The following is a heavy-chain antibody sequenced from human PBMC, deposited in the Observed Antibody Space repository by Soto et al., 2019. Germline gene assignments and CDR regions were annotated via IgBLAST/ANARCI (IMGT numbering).Heavy chain of an antibody. CDR3: ARDPHIAVAGTGTSFDY. J-gene: IGHJ4*02. CDR1: GYTFTSYY. V-gene: IGHV1-46*01. CDR2: INPSGGST. D-gene: IGHD6-19*01. Sequence: ASVKVSCKASGYTFTSYYMHWVRQAPGQGLEWMGIINPSGGSTSYAQKFQGRVTMTRDTSTSTVYMELSSLRSEDTAVYYCARDPHIAVAGTGTSFDYWGQGTLVTVSS.